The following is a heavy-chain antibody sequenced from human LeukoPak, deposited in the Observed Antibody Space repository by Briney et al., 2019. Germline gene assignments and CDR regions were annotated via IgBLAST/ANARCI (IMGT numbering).Heavy chain of an antibody. CDR2: IYYSGST. CDR1: GGSISSSSYY. CDR3: ARLHSSSWYGWFDP. Sequence: PSETLSLTCTVSGGSISSSSYYWGWIRQPPGKGLEWIGSIYYSGSTYYNPSLKSRVTISVDTSKNQFSLKLSSVTAADTAVYYCARLHSSSWYGWFDPWGQGTLVTVSS. J-gene: IGHJ5*02. D-gene: IGHD6-13*01. V-gene: IGHV4-39*01.